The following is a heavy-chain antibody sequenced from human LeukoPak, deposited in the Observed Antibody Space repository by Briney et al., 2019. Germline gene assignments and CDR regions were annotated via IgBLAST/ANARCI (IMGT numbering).Heavy chain of an antibody. D-gene: IGHD1-1*01. CDR2: IGIDSGNT. CDR3: ARDHNYAFDN. V-gene: IGHV3-48*01. Sequence: GGSLRLSCTASGFPFIEYSINWVRQAPGKGLEWISYIGIDSGNTKYADSVRGRFTISADKAKNSLYLQMNSLRVEDTAVYYCARDHNYAFDNWGQGTLVSVAS. J-gene: IGHJ4*02. CDR1: GFPFIEYS.